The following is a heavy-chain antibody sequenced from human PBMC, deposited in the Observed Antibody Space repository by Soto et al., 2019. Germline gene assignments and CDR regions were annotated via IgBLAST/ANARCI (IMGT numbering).Heavy chain of an antibody. CDR3: VKEASGWKSRGSFDL. V-gene: IGHV3-11*06. Sequence: GGSLRLSCAASGFTFSDYYMSWIRQAPGKGLEWFSHISSRSSYTNYADSVKGRFTISRDNAKNTLYLQMNRLRADDTAVYYCVKEASGWKSRGSFDLWGRGTMVTVSS. CDR2: ISSRSSYT. J-gene: IGHJ3*01. CDR1: GFTFSDYY. D-gene: IGHD6-19*01.